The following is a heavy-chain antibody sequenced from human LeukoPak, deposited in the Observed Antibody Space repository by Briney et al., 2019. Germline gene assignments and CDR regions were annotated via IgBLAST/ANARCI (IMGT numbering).Heavy chain of an antibody. CDR3: ARDRDWYYYGSGSYFDAFDI. CDR2: ISYDGSEK. J-gene: IGHJ3*02. Sequence: GGSLRLSCLVSGFTFSNFAIHWVRQAPGKGLEWVAVISYDGSEKFYADSVKGRFTISRDNSKNTLYLQMNSLRAEDTAVYYCARDRDWYYYGSGSYFDAFDIWGQGTMVTVSS. CDR1: GFTFSNFA. D-gene: IGHD3-10*01. V-gene: IGHV3-30*03.